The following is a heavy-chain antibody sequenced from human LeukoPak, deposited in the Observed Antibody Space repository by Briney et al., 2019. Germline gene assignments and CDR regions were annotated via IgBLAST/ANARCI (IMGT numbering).Heavy chain of an antibody. Sequence: GGSLRLSCAASGFTFSSYAMSWVRQAPGKGLEWVSAISGSGGSTYYADSVKGRFTVSRDNSKNTLYLQMNSLRAEDTAVYYCAKDHDYGDYADAFDIWGQGTMVTVSS. J-gene: IGHJ3*02. V-gene: IGHV3-23*01. CDR1: GFTFSSYA. CDR3: AKDHDYGDYADAFDI. D-gene: IGHD4-17*01. CDR2: ISGSGGST.